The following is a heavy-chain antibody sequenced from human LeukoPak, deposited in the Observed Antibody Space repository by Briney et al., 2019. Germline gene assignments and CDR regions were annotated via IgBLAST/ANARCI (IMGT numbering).Heavy chain of an antibody. CDR2: ITGTGGST. D-gene: IGHD3-22*01. V-gene: IGHV3-23*01. CDR3: TGYYDSSGSSHDY. CDR1: GFTFSSYT. Sequence: PGGSLRLSCAASGFTFSSYTVSWVRQAPGKGLEWVSGITGTGGSTYYADSVKGRFTISRDNSKNTLYLQMNSLRAEDTAVYYCTGYYDSSGSSHDYWGQGTLVTVSS. J-gene: IGHJ4*02.